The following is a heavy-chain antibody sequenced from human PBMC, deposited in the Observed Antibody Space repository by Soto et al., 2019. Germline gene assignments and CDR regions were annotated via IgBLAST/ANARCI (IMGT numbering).Heavy chain of an antibody. V-gene: IGHV4-59*01. Sequence: SETLSLTCTVSGGSISSYYWSWIRQPPGKGLEWIGYIYYSGSTNYNPSLKSRVTISVDTSKNQFSLKLSSVTAADTAVYYCARGGYDSSGYYYYYYYGMDVWGQGTTVTVSS. CDR3: ARGGYDSSGYYYYYYYGMDV. CDR2: IYYSGST. J-gene: IGHJ6*02. D-gene: IGHD3-22*01. CDR1: GGSISSYY.